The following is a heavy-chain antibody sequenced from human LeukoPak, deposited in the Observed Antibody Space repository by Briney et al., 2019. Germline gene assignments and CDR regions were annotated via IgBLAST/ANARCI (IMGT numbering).Heavy chain of an antibody. D-gene: IGHD1-26*01. V-gene: IGHV1-2*02. CDR3: ARDSGIVGATLFDS. Sequence: ASVKVSCKASGYTFTGYYMHWVRQAPGQGLEWMGWINANSGGTNSAQKFQGRVTMTRDTSISTAYMELSRLRSDDTAVYYCARDSGIVGATLFDSWGPGTLVTVSS. CDR2: INANSGGT. CDR1: GYTFTGYY. J-gene: IGHJ4*02.